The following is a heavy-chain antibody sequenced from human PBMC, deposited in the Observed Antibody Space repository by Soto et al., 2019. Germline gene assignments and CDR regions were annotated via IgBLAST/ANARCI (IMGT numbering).Heavy chain of an antibody. CDR2: ISYDGSNK. Sequence: RRLSCAASGFTFSSYGMHWVRQAPGKGLEWVAVISYDGSNKYYADSVKGRFTISRDNSKNALYLQMNSLRAEDTAVYYCAKEGWELLRNYYGMDVWGQGTTVTVSS. J-gene: IGHJ6*02. V-gene: IGHV3-30*18. CDR3: AKEGWELLRNYYGMDV. D-gene: IGHD1-26*01. CDR1: GFTFSSYG.